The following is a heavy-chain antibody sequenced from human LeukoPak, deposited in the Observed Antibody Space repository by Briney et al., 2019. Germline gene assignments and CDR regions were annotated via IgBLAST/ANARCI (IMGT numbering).Heavy chain of an antibody. D-gene: IGHD3-10*01. J-gene: IGHJ6*02. Sequence: GGSLRLSCAASGFTFSSYGMHWVRQAPGKGLEWVAVIWYDGSNKYYADSVKGRFTISRDNSKNTLYLQMNSLRAEDTAVYYCARTYYYGSGRPNNYYYGMDVWGQGTTVTVSS. CDR2: IWYDGSNK. CDR1: GFTFSSYG. CDR3: ARTYYYGSGRPNNYYYGMDV. V-gene: IGHV3-33*01.